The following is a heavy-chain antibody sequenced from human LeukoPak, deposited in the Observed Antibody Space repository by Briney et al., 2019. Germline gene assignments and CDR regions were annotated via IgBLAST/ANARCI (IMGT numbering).Heavy chain of an antibody. CDR3: ARDASGWFDYFDY. V-gene: IGHV3-30*04. CDR2: ISYDGRNK. Sequence: GGSLRLSCAASGFTFSIYAMHWVRQAPGKGLEWVSIISYDGRNKYYTDSVKGRFTISRDNSKNTLYLQMNSLRAEDTAVYYCARDASGWFDYFDYWGQGTLVTVSS. CDR1: GFTFSIYA. J-gene: IGHJ4*02. D-gene: IGHD6-19*01.